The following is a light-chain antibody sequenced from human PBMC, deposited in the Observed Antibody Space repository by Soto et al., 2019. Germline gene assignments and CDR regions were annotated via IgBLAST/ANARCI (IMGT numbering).Light chain of an antibody. J-gene: IGLJ1*01. V-gene: IGLV2-8*01. CDR3: SAYAGSSNV. CDR1: SSDVGGYNY. CDR2: EVN. Sequence: QSALTQPPSASGSPGQSVAISCTGTSSDVGGYNYVSWYQQHPGKAPKLMIYEVNKLPSGVPDRFSGSKSGNTAFLTVSGLQAEDEADYYCSAYAGSSNVFGTGTKVTVL.